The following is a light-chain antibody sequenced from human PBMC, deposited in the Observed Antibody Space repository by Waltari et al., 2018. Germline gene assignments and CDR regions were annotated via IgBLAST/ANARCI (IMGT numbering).Light chain of an antibody. CDR1: SSSIGSTY. V-gene: IGLV1-47*01. J-gene: IGLJ3*02. CDR3: ATWDNSLSGQWV. Sequence: QSVLTQPPSASETPGQRVTLSCSGSSSSIGSTYVYRYQQLPGAAPKLLLYRSNQRPSGVPDRFSGSKSGTSASLAISGLRSEDEADYYCATWDNSLSGQWVFGGGTKLTVL. CDR2: RSN.